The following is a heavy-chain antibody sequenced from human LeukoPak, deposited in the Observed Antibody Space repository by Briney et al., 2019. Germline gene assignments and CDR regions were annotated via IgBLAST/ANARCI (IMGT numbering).Heavy chain of an antibody. CDR3: ARQEYCSGGSCYTWFDP. V-gene: IGHV5-51*01. D-gene: IGHD2-15*01. CDR2: IYPADSDI. CDR1: GGTFSSYA. Sequence: ASVKVSCKASGGTFSSYAISWVRQAPGQGLEWMGIIYPADSDIRYSPSFQGQVTISADKSISTAYLQWSSLRASDTAMYYCARQEYCSGGSCYTWFDPWGQGTLVIVSS. J-gene: IGHJ5*02.